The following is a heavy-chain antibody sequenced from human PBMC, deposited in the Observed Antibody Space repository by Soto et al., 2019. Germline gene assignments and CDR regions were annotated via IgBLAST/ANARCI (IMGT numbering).Heavy chain of an antibody. CDR3: ARDSSYHEYSSSSGLDY. J-gene: IGHJ4*02. Sequence: SQTLSLTCAISGDSVSSNSAAWNWIRQSPSRGLEWLGRTYYRSKWYNDYAVSVKSRITINPDTSKNQFSLQLNSVTPEDTAVYYCARDSSYHEYSSSSGLDYWGQGTLVTVSS. CDR1: GDSVSSNSAA. D-gene: IGHD6-6*01. CDR2: TYYRSKWYN. V-gene: IGHV6-1*01.